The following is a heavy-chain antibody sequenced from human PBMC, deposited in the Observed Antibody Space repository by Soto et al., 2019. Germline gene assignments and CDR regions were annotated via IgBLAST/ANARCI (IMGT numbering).Heavy chain of an antibody. J-gene: IGHJ4*02. CDR1: GGTFSSYA. CDR2: IIPIFGTA. D-gene: IGHD2-2*01. V-gene: IGHV1-69*01. Sequence: QVQLVQSGAEVKKPGSSVKVSCKASGGTFSSYAISWVRQAPGQGLEWMGGIIPIFGTANYAQKFQGRVTITADESTSTAYMELSSLRSEDTAVYYCARDASGSCSSTSCYNLFDYWGQGTLVTVSS. CDR3: ARDASGSCSSTSCYNLFDY.